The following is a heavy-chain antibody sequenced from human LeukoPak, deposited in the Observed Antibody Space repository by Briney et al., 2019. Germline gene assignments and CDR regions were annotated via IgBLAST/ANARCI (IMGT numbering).Heavy chain of an antibody. CDR1: GFTFSSYG. D-gene: IGHD3-22*01. J-gene: IGHJ3*02. Sequence: PGGSLRLSCAASGFTFSSYGMHWVRQAPGKGLEWVANIKQDGSEKYYVDSVKGRFTISRDNAKNSLYLQMNSLRAEDTAVYYCARVLGIYNYYDSSSCDAFDIWGQGTMVTVSS. CDR3: ARVLGIYNYYDSSSCDAFDI. V-gene: IGHV3-7*01. CDR2: IKQDGSEK.